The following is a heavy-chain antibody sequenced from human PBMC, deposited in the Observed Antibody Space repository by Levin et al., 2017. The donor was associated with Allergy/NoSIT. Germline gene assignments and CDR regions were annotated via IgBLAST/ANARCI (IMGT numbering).Heavy chain of an antibody. D-gene: IGHD6-19*01. Sequence: PGGSLRLSCAASGFTFNNYAMSWVRQAPGKGLEWVSAIINSGVGTYYADSVKGRFTISRDNSKNTMYLQMNSLRPEDRAVYFWAKEARRGSDQPYYCDYWGQGTLVTASS. CDR1: GFTFNNYA. CDR3: AKEARRGSDQPYYCDY. J-gene: IGHJ4*02. CDR2: IINSGVGT. V-gene: IGHV3-23*01.